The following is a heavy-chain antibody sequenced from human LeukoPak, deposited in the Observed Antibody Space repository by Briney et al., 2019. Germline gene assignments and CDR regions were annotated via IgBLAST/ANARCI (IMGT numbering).Heavy chain of an antibody. CDR3: ARASGSYYPYYYYYGMVV. Sequence: SETLSLTCTVSGGSISSYYWSWVRQPPGKGLERIGYIYNSGNTKYNPSLKSRVTISVDTSKNHLSLRLSSVTAADTAVYYCARASGSYYPYYYYYGMVVWGQGTTVTVSS. CDR2: IYNSGNT. J-gene: IGHJ6*02. V-gene: IGHV4-59*01. D-gene: IGHD1-26*01. CDR1: GGSISSYY.